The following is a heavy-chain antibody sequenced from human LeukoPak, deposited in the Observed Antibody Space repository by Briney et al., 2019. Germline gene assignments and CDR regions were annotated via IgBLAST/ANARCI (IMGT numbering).Heavy chain of an antibody. CDR2: ISYDGSNK. CDR3: ARDSAITIFFSPLMDV. Sequence: PGGSLRLSCAASGFTFSSYGMHWVRQAPGKGLEWVAVISYDGSNKYYADSVKGRFTISRDNSKNTLYLQMNSLRAEDTAVYYCARDSAITIFFSPLMDVWGQGTTVTVSS. CDR1: GFTFSSYG. J-gene: IGHJ6*01. D-gene: IGHD3-9*01. V-gene: IGHV3-30*03.